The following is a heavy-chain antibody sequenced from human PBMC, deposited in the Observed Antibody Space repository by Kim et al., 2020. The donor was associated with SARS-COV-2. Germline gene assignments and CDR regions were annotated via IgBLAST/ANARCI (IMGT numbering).Heavy chain of an antibody. V-gene: IGHV3-7*01. CDR2: IKQDGSEK. J-gene: IGHJ6*03. Sequence: GGSLRLSCAASGFTFSSYWMSWVRQAPGKGLEWVANIKQDGSEKYYVDSVKGRFTISRDNAKNSLYLQMNSLRAEDTAVYYCARDQLTGTTQPLYYYYYMDVWGKGTTVTVSS. CDR3: ARDQLTGTTQPLYYYYYMDV. D-gene: IGHD1-20*01. CDR1: GFTFSSYW.